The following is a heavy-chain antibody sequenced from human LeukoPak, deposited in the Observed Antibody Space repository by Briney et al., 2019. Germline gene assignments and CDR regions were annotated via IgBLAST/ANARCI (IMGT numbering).Heavy chain of an antibody. CDR1: GGTFSSYA. CDR2: IIPILGIA. J-gene: IGHJ4*02. V-gene: IGHV1-69*04. D-gene: IGHD3-10*01. CDR3: AKRDYYGSGSYRYRFY. Sequence: SVKVSCNASGGTFSSYAISWMRQAPGQGLEWMGRIIPILGIANYAQKFQGRVTITADKSTSTAYMELSSLRSEDTAVYYCAKRDYYGSGSYRYRFYWGQGTLVTVSS.